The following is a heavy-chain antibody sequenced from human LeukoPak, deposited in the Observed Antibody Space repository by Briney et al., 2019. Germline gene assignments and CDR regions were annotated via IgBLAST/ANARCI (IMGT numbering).Heavy chain of an antibody. J-gene: IGHJ4*02. D-gene: IGHD3-10*01. CDR3: ARDSTYYYDSGSSGPHYFDN. V-gene: IGHV3-30*01. Sequence: PGGSLRLSCAASGITFSSYDMHWVRQAPGKGLEWVTLISSGGTDKYYADSVKGRFTISRDNPKNTLYLQLNSLRGEDTAVYYCARDSTYYYDSGSSGPHYFDNWGQGTLVTVSS. CDR1: GITFSSYD. CDR2: ISSGGTDK.